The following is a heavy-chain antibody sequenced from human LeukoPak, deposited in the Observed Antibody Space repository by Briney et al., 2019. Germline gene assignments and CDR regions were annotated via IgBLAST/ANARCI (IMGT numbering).Heavy chain of an antibody. CDR3: ARYGTATVVPAAIPNYYYYYMDV. D-gene: IGHD2-2*02. J-gene: IGHJ6*03. Sequence: GGSLRLSCAASGFTFSSYAMSWVRQAPGKGLEWVSAISGSGGSTYYADSVKGRFTTSRDNSKNTLYLQMNSLRAEDTAVYYCARYGTATVVPAAIPNYYYYYMDVWGKGTTVTISS. V-gene: IGHV3-23*01. CDR1: GFTFSSYA. CDR2: ISGSGGST.